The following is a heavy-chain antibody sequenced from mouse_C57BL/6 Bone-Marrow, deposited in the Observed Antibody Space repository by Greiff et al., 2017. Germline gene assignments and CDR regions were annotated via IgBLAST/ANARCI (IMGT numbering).Heavy chain of an antibody. CDR3: ARYYDYDPWFAY. CDR2: INPSSGYT. J-gene: IGHJ3*01. Sequence: QVQLQQSGAELARPGASVKMSCKASGYTFTSYTMHWVKQRPGQGLEWIGYINPSSGYTKYNQKFKDKATLTADKSSSTAYMQLSSLTSEDSAVYYCARYYDYDPWFAYWGQGTLVTVSA. D-gene: IGHD2-4*01. V-gene: IGHV1-4*01. CDR1: GYTFTSYT.